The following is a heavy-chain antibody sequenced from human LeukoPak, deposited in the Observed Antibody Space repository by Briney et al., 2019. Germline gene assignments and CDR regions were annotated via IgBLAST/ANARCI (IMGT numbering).Heavy chain of an antibody. CDR2: ISSSSSYI. Sequence: GGSLRLSCAASGFTFSSYSMNWVRQAPGKGLEWVSSISSSSSYIYYADSVKGRFTISRDNAKNSLYLQMNSLRAEDTAVYYCARDRGVYYYDSSDTRNAFDIWGQGTMVTVSS. CDR1: GFTFSSYS. CDR3: ARDRGVYYYDSSDTRNAFDI. D-gene: IGHD3-22*01. V-gene: IGHV3-21*01. J-gene: IGHJ3*02.